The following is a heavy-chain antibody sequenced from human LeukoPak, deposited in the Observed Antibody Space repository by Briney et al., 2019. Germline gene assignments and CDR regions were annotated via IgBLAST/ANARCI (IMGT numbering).Heavy chain of an antibody. Sequence: PSETLSLTCTVSGGSIRTYYWSWIRQPPGKGLEWIGYIYYSGNTNYNPSLKSRVTVSVDSSKNQFSLKLSSVTAADTAVYYCSRSLYSADSYTRAFYYYYYGVDVWGQGTTVTVSS. J-gene: IGHJ6*02. CDR1: GGSIRTYY. CDR3: SRSLYSADSYTRAFYYYYYGVDV. D-gene: IGHD6-13*01. V-gene: IGHV4-59*01. CDR2: IYYSGNT.